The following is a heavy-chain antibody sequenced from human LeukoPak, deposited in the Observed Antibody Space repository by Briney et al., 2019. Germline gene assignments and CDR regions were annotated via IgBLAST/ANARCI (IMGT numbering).Heavy chain of an antibody. CDR3: AEGKAVAGFFDY. D-gene: IGHD6-19*01. V-gene: IGHV3-23*01. CDR2: ISASGAGT. CDR1: GFTVSSNY. Sequence: HPGGSLRLSCAASGFTVSSNYMSWVRQAPGKGLEWVSTISASGAGTYYADSVKGRFTISRDNSKNTLYLQMNNLRAEDTAVYYCAEGKAVAGFFDYWGQGTLVTVSS. J-gene: IGHJ4*02.